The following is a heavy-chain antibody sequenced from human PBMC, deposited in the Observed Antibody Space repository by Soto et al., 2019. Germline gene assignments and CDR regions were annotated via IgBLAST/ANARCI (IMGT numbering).Heavy chain of an antibody. Sequence: QVQLVQSGAEVKKPGSSVKVSCKASGGTFSSYAISWVRQAPGQGLEWMGGIIPIFGTANYAQKFQGRVTITAEESKSTAYMERISRRREDTAVYYCARDGIAARREGDYFDYWGQGTLVTVSS. D-gene: IGHD6-6*01. J-gene: IGHJ4*02. CDR1: GGTFSSYA. CDR3: ARDGIAARREGDYFDY. V-gene: IGHV1-69*12. CDR2: IIPIFGTA.